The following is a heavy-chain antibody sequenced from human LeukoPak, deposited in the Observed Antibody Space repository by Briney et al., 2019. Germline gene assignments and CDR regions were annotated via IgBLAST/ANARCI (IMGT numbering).Heavy chain of an antibody. CDR1: GASISTSDDY. V-gene: IGHV4-39*07. D-gene: IGHD6-19*01. CDR2: GDYSGGT. CDR3: ARERGEEYSSGWYKTNFFDT. J-gene: IGHJ4*02. Sequence: SGTLSLTCTVSGASISTSDDYWGWIRQPPGKGLEWIASGDYSGGTYYNPSLESRVAISADMSKNQISLKLSSVTAADTALYYCARERGEEYSSGWYKTNFFDTWGQGTRVTVSS.